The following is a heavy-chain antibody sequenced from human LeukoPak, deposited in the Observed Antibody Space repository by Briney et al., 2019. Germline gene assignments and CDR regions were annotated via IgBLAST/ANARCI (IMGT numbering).Heavy chain of an antibody. CDR3: ARIKEGTTVLDV. J-gene: IGHJ6*02. V-gene: IGHV3-73*01. Sequence: PGGSLRLSCAASGFTFSGSAMHWVRQSSGRGLEWVGRIRSKASNYATGYSASVEGRFSISRDDSKNTVYLQMNSLRTEDTAVYFCARIKEGTTVLDVWGQGTTVTVSS. CDR1: GFTFSGSA. CDR2: IRSKASNYAT. D-gene: IGHD4-17*01.